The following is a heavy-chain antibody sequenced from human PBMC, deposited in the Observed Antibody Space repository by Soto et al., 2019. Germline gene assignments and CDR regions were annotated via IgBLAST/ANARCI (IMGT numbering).Heavy chain of an antibody. CDR1: AFTFNNYA. V-gene: IGHV3-23*01. Sequence: EVQLLESGGGLVQPGGSLSLSCAASAFTFNNYAMSWVRQAPGQGLEWVSGIGGSGRTTYYADSVKGRFTISRDNSNNTLFLQMHSLRAEDTAVYYCAKSRYSDSSGDFYDYWGQGTLVTVSS. CDR2: IGGSGRTT. J-gene: IGHJ4*02. D-gene: IGHD3-22*01. CDR3: AKSRYSDSSGDFYDY.